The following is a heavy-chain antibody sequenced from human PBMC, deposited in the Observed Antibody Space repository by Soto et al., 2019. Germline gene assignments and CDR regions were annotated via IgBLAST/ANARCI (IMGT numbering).Heavy chain of an antibody. CDR2: VFSSGT. V-gene: IGHV4-59*08. CDR3: ARVRGNQLLGWFDP. J-gene: IGHJ5*02. CDR1: GDSIRNSF. D-gene: IGHD2-2*01. Sequence: SETLSLTCNVSGDSIRNSFWSWIRQPPGKGLEWIGYVFSSGTNYNPSLKSRVTTSLDTSQNQFSLKLKSMTAADTAVYYCARVRGNQLLGWFDPWGQGTLVTVSS.